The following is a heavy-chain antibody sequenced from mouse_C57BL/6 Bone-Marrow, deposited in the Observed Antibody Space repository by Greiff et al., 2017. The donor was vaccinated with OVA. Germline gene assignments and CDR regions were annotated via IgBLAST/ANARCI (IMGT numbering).Heavy chain of an antibody. J-gene: IGHJ1*03. CDR1: GFTFSDYY. Sequence: DVMLVESGGGLVQPGGSLKLSCAASGFTFSDYYMYWVRQTPEKRLEWVAYISNGGGSTYYPDTVKGRFTISRDNAKNTLYLQMSRLKSEDTAMYYCVYSNYEYFDVWGTGTTVTVSS. CDR3: VYSNYEYFDV. CDR2: ISNGGGST. D-gene: IGHD2-5*01. V-gene: IGHV5-12*01.